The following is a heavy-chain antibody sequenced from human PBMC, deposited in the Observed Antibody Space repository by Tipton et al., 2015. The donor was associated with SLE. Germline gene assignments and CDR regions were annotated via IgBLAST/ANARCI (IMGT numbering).Heavy chain of an antibody. CDR2: IYYRGST. CDR1: GGSISSSSYY. Sequence: TLSLTCTVSGGSISSSSYYWGWIRQPPGKGLEWIGSIYYRGSTYYNPSLKRRVTISVDTSKNQFSLKLSSVTAADTAVDYCSRHKISPYSSGWFLDYWGQGTLVTVSS. V-gene: IGHV4-39*07. D-gene: IGHD6-19*01. CDR3: SRHKISPYSSGWFLDY. J-gene: IGHJ4*02.